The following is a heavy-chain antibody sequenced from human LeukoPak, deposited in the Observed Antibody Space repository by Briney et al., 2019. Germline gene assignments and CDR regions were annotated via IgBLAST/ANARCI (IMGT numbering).Heavy chain of an antibody. J-gene: IGHJ4*02. D-gene: IGHD3-10*01. CDR2: INPNSGGT. CDR3: ASDLGSGSYRIGFDY. Sequence: GSSVKVSCKASGYTFTGYYMHWVRQAPGQGLEWMGRINPNSGGTNYAQKFQGRVTMTRDTSISTAYMELSRLRSDDTAVYYCASDLGSGSYRIGFDYWGQGTLVTVSS. V-gene: IGHV1-2*06. CDR1: GYTFTGYY.